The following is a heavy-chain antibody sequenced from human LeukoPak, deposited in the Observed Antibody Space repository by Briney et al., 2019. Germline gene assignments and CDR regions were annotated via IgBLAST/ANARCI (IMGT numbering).Heavy chain of an antibody. CDR2: ISRSSDAI. Sequence: GGSLRLSCAASGFNFSAYSMNWVRPAPGKGLEWVSYISRSSDAIYDADSVKGRFTISRDNAKNLLFLQMTSLGVEDTALYYCARGDSDHYITLDYWGQGTLVTVSS. J-gene: IGHJ4*02. V-gene: IGHV3-48*01. D-gene: IGHD4-17*01. CDR3: ARGDSDHYITLDY. CDR1: GFNFSAYS.